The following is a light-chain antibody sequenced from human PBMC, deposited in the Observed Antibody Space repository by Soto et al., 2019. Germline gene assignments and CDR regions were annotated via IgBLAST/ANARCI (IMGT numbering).Light chain of an antibody. J-gene: IGLJ2*01. V-gene: IGLV2-14*01. CDR2: DVI. CDR1: SSDVGGYNY. Sequence: QSALTQPASVSGSPGQSITISCSGTSSDVGGYNYVSWYQQHPGKAPKLMIYDVINRPSGVSNRFAGSKSGNTASLTISGLQAEDEAEYFCSSYTISSTVIFGGGTKLTAL. CDR3: SSYTISSTVI.